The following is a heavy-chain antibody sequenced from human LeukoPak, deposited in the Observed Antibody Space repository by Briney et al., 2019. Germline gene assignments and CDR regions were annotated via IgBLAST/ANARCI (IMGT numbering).Heavy chain of an antibody. J-gene: IGHJ3*02. V-gene: IGHV3-48*04. CDR3: AKGMTTVTTNAFDI. Sequence: PGGSLRLSCAASGFTFSSYNMNWVRQAPGKGLEWVSYISRSSGTIYYADSVKGRFTISRDNAKNSLYLQMNSLRAEDTAVYYCAKGMTTVTTNAFDIWGQGTMVTVSS. CDR1: GFTFSSYN. D-gene: IGHD4-17*01. CDR2: ISRSSGTI.